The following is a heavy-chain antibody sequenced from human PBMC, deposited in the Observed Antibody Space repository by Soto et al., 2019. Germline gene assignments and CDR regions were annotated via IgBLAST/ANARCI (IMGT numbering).Heavy chain of an antibody. D-gene: IGHD3-10*01. CDR2: VNPILSMS. CDR3: ATSYGSGYRAFDY. Sequence: QVQLVQSGAEVKRPGSSVKVSCKASGDTFSFYSINWVRQAPGLGLEWMGRVNPILSMSNYAQRFQGRVTTTADKSTSTAYMELSGLRSEDTAMYDCATSYGSGYRAFDYWGQGALVTVSS. V-gene: IGHV1-69*04. CDR1: GDTFSFYS. J-gene: IGHJ4*02.